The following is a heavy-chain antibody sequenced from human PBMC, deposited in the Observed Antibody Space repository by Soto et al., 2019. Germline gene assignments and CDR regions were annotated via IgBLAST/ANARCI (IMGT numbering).Heavy chain of an antibody. D-gene: IGHD3-3*01. CDR3: ARDRITTRGDAFDL. J-gene: IGHJ3*01. V-gene: IGHV1-69*08. Sequence: QVPLVQSGAEVRKPGSSVKVSCKAPGGTFSTYIIIWVRQAPGQGLEWMGRIIPIPDITNYAQKFQGRVTITADRSTSTAYMELTSLKSEDTAVYYCARDRITTRGDAFDLWGQGTLVTVSS. CDR2: IIPIPDIT. CDR1: GGTFSTYI.